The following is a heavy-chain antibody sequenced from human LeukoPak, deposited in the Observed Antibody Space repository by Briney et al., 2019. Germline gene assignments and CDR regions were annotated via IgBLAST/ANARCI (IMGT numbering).Heavy chain of an antibody. Sequence: ASVKVSCKASGFTFTSSAMQGVRQARGQRLEGRGWIVVGSGNTKYAQKFQERVTIPRDMSTSTAYMELSSLRSEDTAVYYCAARDSGSYRVDSWGPGTLVTVSS. CDR1: GFTFTSSA. V-gene: IGHV1-58*02. CDR2: IVVGSGNT. J-gene: IGHJ4*02. D-gene: IGHD1-26*01. CDR3: AARDSGSYRVDS.